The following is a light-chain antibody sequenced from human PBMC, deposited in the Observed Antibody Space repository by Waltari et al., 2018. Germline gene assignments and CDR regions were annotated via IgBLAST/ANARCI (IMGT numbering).Light chain of an antibody. V-gene: IGLV3-1*01. CDR2: QDT. CDR1: KLGEQY. CDR3: QAWDSSTEHVV. J-gene: IGLJ2*01. Sequence: SYELTQPPSVSVSPGQTASIPCSGDKLGEQYAYWYQQKPGQSPIVVIYQDTMRPSGIPERFSGSNSGNTATLTISGTQAMDEADYYCQAWDSSTEHVVFGGWTKLTVL.